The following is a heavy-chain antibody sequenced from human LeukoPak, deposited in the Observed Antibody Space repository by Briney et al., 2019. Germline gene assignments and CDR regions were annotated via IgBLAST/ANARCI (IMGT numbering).Heavy chain of an antibody. CDR2: ISSGSSTM. CDR3: ARSHYYYYVMDV. V-gene: IGHV3-48*02. J-gene: IGHJ6*02. Sequence: GGSLRLSCAASGFSFGTYTMNWVRQAPGKGLEWISYISSGSSTMYYADSVKGRFTISRDNAKNSLYLQMNSLTDEDTAVYHCARSHYYYYVMDVWGQGTTVAVSS. CDR1: GFSFGTYT.